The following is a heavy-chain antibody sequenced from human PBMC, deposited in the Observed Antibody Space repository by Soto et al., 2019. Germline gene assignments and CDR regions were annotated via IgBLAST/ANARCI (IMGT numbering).Heavy chain of an antibody. CDR2: IIPIRGIA. CDR1: GGTFSSYT. V-gene: IGHV1-69*02. D-gene: IGHD2-21*02. Sequence: QVQLVQSGAEVKKPGSSVKVSCKASGGTFSSYTISWVRQAPGQGLEWMGRIIPIRGIANYAQKFQGRVTITADKSTSTAYMELSSLRSEDTAMYCCAKSVVGTGFYFDDWGQGTLVTVSS. CDR3: AKSVVGTGFYFDD. J-gene: IGHJ4*02.